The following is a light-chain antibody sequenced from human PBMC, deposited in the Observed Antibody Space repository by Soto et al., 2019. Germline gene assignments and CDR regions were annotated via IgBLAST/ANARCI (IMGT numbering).Light chain of an antibody. Sequence: DIQMTQSPSSLSASVGDRVTITCRASQSISSYLNWYQQKPGKAPKLLIYAASSLQSGVPSRFRASGSGTDFTLTISSLQPEDFATYYCPHSYSPRGAFGQGTKLHIK. V-gene: IGKV1-39*01. CDR3: PHSYSPRGA. CDR2: AAS. J-gene: IGKJ2*01. CDR1: QSISSY.